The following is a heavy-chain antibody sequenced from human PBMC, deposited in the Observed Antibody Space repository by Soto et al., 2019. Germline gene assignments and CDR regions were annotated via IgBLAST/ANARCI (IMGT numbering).Heavy chain of an antibody. CDR1: GFTFGDYA. D-gene: IGHD2-2*01. CDR2: IRSKAYGGTT. Sequence: GGPLRLSCTASGFTFGDYAMSWFRQAPGKGLEWVGFIRSKAYGGTTEYAASVKGRFTISRDDSKSIAYLQMNSLKTEDTAVYYCTRDGPLGYCSSTSCPDAFDIWGQGTMVTVSS. V-gene: IGHV3-49*03. CDR3: TRDGPLGYCSSTSCPDAFDI. J-gene: IGHJ3*02.